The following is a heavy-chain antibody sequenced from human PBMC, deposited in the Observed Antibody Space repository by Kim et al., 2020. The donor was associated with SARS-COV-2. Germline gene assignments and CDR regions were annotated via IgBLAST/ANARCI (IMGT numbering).Heavy chain of an antibody. CDR3: ARHRCSGGSCYNWFDP. D-gene: IGHD2-15*01. Sequence: SETLSLTCTVSGGSISSSSYYWGWIRQPPGKGLEWIGSIYYSGSTYYNPSLKSRVTISVDTSKNQFSLKLSSVTAADTAVYYCARHRCSGGSCYNWFDPWGQGTLVTVSS. CDR1: GGSISSSSYY. V-gene: IGHV4-39*01. J-gene: IGHJ5*02. CDR2: IYYSGST.